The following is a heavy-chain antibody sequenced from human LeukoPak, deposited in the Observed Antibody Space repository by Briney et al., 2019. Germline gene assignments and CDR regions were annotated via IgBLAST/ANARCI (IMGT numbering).Heavy chain of an antibody. CDR3: ARIIEVANTLNWFDP. J-gene: IGHJ5*02. V-gene: IGHV1-2*02. Sequence: GSVKVSCKASGYTFTGYFMHWVRQAPGQGLEWMGWINPNSGGTNYAQKFQGRVTMTRDTSISTAYMELSRLRSDDTAVYYCARIIEVANTLNWFDPWGQGTLVTVSS. D-gene: IGHD6-19*01. CDR1: GYTFTGYF. CDR2: INPNSGGT.